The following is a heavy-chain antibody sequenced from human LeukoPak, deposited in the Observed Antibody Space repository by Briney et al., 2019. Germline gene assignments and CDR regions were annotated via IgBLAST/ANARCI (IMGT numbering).Heavy chain of an antibody. Sequence: ASVKVSCKASGGTFSSYVISWVRQAPGQELEWMGGIIPIFGTANYAQKFQGRVTITTDESTSTAYMELSSLRSDDTAVYYCARDTPYSSSSLDYWGQGALVTVSS. D-gene: IGHD6-6*01. V-gene: IGHV1-69*05. CDR3: ARDTPYSSSSLDY. CDR1: GGTFSSYV. J-gene: IGHJ4*02. CDR2: IIPIFGTA.